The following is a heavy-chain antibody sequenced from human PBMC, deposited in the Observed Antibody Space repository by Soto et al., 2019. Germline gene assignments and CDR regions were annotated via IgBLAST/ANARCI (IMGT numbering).Heavy chain of an antibody. CDR2: ISYDGSNK. V-gene: IGHV3-30-3*01. CDR1: GFTFSSYA. CDR3: AVKYSGSYLDY. Sequence: QVQLVESGGGVVQPGRSLRLSCEASGFTFSSYAMHWVRQAPGKGLEWVAVISYDGSNKYYADSVKGRFTISRDNSKNTLYLQMNSLRAEDTAVYYCAVKYSGSYLDYWGQGTLVTVSS. D-gene: IGHD1-26*01. J-gene: IGHJ4*02.